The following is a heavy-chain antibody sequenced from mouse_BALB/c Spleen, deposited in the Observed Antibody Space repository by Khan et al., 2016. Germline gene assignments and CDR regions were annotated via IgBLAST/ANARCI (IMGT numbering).Heavy chain of an antibody. CDR2: IHPGGGGS. CDR3: AKGLRGGYYFDS. V-gene: IGHV1-15*01. CDR1: GYTFTDYE. J-gene: IGHJ2*01. Sequence: VQLQESGAELVRPGASVKLSCKALGYTFTDYEMHWVKQTPVHGLEWIGAIHPGGGGSAYNQKFKVRATLTADKSSSTAYMELSSLTSEDSAVYYCAKGLRGGYYFDSWGQGTTLTVSS. D-gene: IGHD2-4*01.